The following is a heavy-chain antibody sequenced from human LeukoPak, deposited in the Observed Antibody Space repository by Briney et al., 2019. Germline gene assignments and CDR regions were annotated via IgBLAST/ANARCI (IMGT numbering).Heavy chain of an antibody. CDR1: GFTFSSYS. CDR3: ARDADSSSWYPNWFDP. CDR2: ISSSSSYI. D-gene: IGHD6-13*01. V-gene: IGHV3-21*01. Sequence: PGGSLRLSCAASGFTFSSYSMNWVRQAPGKGLEWVSSISSSSSYIYYADSVMGRFTISRDNAKNSLYLQMNSLRAEDTAVYYCARDADSSSWYPNWFDPWGQGTLVTVSS. J-gene: IGHJ5*02.